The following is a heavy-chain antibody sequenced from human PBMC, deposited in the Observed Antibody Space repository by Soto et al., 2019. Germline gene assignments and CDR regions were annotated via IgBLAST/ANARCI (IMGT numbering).Heavy chain of an antibody. CDR2: IYYSENT. CDR3: ARYDSGALDY. V-gene: IGHV4-31*03. D-gene: IGHD3-10*01. J-gene: IGHJ4*02. CDR1: GGSISGGGYS. Sequence: PSETLSLPGTVLGGSISGGGYSWSWLRQHPENPLEWIEYIYYSENTYNTPSLRSRVTLSADTSNTPYSLKLSSVTAANTAVSYCARYDSGALDYWGQGTLVTVSS.